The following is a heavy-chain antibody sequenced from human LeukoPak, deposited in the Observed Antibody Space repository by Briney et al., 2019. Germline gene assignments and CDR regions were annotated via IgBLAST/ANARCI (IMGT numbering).Heavy chain of an antibody. CDR3: ARGVDVVVPAAIRDMDV. CDR1: GYTFTSYD. Sequence: ASVKVSCKASGYTFTSYDINWVRQATGQGLEWMGWINPNSGNTGYAQKFQGRVTMTRNTSISTAYMELSSLRSEDTAVYYCARGVDVVVPAAIRDMDVWGKGTTVTVSS. J-gene: IGHJ6*03. D-gene: IGHD2-2*02. CDR2: INPNSGNT. V-gene: IGHV1-8*01.